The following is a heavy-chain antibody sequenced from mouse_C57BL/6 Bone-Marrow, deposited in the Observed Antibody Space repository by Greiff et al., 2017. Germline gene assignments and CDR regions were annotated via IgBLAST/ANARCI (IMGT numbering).Heavy chain of an antibody. CDR1: GYSITSDY. CDR3: ARSAQSNHNWFFDY. D-gene: IGHD4-1*01. CDR2: ICYSGST. V-gene: IGHV3-8*01. J-gene: IGHJ2*01. Sequence: EVQLQQSGPGLAKPSQTLSLTCSVTGYSITSDYWNWIRKFPGNKLEYMGYICYSGSTYYNPSPISRISIIRDTSTTQYYLPLNSVTTEDTATYYGARSAQSNHNWFFDYWGQGTTLTVSS.